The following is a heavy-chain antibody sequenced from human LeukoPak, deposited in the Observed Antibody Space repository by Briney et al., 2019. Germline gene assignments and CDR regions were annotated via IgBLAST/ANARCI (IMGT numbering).Heavy chain of an antibody. J-gene: IGHJ4*02. V-gene: IGHV3-23*01. D-gene: IGHD4-17*01. CDR1: GFTFSSYA. Sequence: GGSLRLSCAASGFTFSSYAMSWVRQAPGKGLEWVSTISGSGGSTYYADSVKGRVTISRDNSKNTLYLQMNSLRAEDTAVYYCAKLSGRRGDQPYYFDYWGQGTLVTVSS. CDR3: AKLSGRRGDQPYYFDY. CDR2: ISGSGGST.